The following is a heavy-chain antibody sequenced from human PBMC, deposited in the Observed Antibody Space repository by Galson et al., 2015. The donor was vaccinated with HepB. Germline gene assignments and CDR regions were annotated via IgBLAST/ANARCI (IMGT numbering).Heavy chain of an antibody. D-gene: IGHD5-24*01. CDR1: GFTFSSYA. CDR2: IGGSGDNT. CDR3: AKVGKWATFPLDY. J-gene: IGHJ4*02. Sequence: SLRLSCAASGFTFSSYAMTWVRQTPGKGLEWVSGIGGSGDNTYYADSVKGRFTISRDNSKNTLYLKTNSLRAEDTAVYYCAKVGKWATFPLDYWGQGTLVTVSS. V-gene: IGHV3-23*01.